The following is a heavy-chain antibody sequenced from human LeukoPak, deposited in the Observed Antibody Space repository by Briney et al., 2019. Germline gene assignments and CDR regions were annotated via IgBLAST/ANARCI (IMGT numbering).Heavy chain of an antibody. D-gene: IGHD2-15*01. CDR2: ISNNGGYT. CDR1: GFTFSSSA. V-gene: IGHV3-23*01. CDR3: AKQLGYCSDGSCYSPY. J-gene: IGHJ4*02. Sequence: GGSLRLSCAASGFTFSSSAMSWVRQAPGKGLEWVSAISNNGGYTYYADSVQGRFTISRDNSKSTLCLQMNSPRAEDTAVYYCAKQLGYCSDGSCYSPYSGQGTLVTVSS.